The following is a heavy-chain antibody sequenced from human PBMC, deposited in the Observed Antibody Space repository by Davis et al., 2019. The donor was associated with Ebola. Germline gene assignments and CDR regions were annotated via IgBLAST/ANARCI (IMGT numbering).Heavy chain of an antibody. CDR1: GYTFTSYG. CDR2: ISAYNGNT. J-gene: IGHJ2*01. CDR3: ARDLPGGDWYFDL. D-gene: IGHD1-14*01. V-gene: IGHV1-18*04. Sequence: AASVKVSCKASGYTFTSYGISCVGQAPGQGLEWMGWISAYNGNTNYAQKLQGRVTMTTDTSTSTAYMELRSLRSDDTAVYYCARDLPGGDWYFDLWGRGTLVTVSS.